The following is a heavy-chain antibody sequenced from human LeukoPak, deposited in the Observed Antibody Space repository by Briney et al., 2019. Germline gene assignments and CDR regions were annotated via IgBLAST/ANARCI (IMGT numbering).Heavy chain of an antibody. V-gene: IGHV1-2*06. Sequence: ASVKVSCKASGYTLTAYYIYWVRQAPGQGLEWMGRINPNSGGTDYAQNFQGRVTMTRDTSISTAYMELSRLRSDDTAVYYCARGYCSGGTCYLVENWLDPWGQGTLVTVTS. J-gene: IGHJ5*02. CDR2: INPNSGGT. D-gene: IGHD2-15*01. CDR1: GYTLTAYY. CDR3: ARGYCSGGTCYLVENWLDP.